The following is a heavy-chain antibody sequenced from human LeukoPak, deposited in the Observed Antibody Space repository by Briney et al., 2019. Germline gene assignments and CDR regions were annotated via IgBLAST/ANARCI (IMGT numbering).Heavy chain of an antibody. CDR3: ARDMYYDILTGYFTYAFDI. D-gene: IGHD3-9*01. V-gene: IGHV3-74*01. CDR2: INSDGSST. CDR1: GFTFSSYW. Sequence: GGSLRLSCAASGFTFSSYWMHWVRQAPGKGLVWVSRINSDGSSTSYADSVKGRFTISRDNAKNTLYLQMNSLRAEDTAVYYCARDMYYDILTGYFTYAFDIWGQGQWSPSLQ. J-gene: IGHJ3*02.